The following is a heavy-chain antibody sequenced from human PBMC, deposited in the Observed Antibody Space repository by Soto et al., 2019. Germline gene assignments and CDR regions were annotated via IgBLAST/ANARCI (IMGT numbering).Heavy chain of an antibody. J-gene: IGHJ6*02. CDR2: IYPGDSDT. Sequence: GESLKISCKGSGYSFTSYWIGWVRQMPGKXLXWMGIIYPGDSDTRYSPSFQGQVTISADKSISTAYLQWSSLKASDTAMYYCARHVPIVVVPAAIHYYGMDVWGQGTTVTVSS. V-gene: IGHV5-51*01. D-gene: IGHD2-2*02. CDR1: GYSFTSYW. CDR3: ARHVPIVVVPAAIHYYGMDV.